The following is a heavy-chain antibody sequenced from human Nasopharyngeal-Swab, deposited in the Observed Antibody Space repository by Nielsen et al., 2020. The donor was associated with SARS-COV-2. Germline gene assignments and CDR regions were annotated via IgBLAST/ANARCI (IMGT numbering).Heavy chain of an antibody. CDR3: ARGPDQFHSFDY. Sequence: SETLSLTCAVYGGSFSAYHWSWIRLPPGKGLEWIGEINHRGGTAYKSSLKSRAIISVDTSKNQFSLELRSVTAADTAVYFCARGPDQFHSFDYWDQGTLVTVSS. CDR1: GGSFSAYH. D-gene: IGHD2-21*01. V-gene: IGHV4-34*01. J-gene: IGHJ4*02. CDR2: INHRGGT.